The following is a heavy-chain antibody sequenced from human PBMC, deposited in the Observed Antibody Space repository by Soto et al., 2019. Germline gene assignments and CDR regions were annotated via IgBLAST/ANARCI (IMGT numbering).Heavy chain of an antibody. J-gene: IGHJ4*02. CDR3: ARHHDS. CDR2: IYYSGST. Sequence: QVQLQESGPGLVKPSETLSLTCTVSGGSICSYYWSWIRQPPGKGLEWIGYIYYSGSTNYNPSLKSRVTISVDTSKNQFSLKLSSVTAADTAVYYCARHHDSWGQGTLVTVSS. CDR1: GGSICSYY. V-gene: IGHV4-59*08.